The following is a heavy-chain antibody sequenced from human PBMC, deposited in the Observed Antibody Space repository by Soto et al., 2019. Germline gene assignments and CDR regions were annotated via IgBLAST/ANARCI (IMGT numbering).Heavy chain of an antibody. J-gene: IGHJ6*02. Sequence: KTSETLSLTCTVSGGSVSSGSYHWSWIRQPPGKGLEWIGYIYYSGSTNYNPSLKSRVTISVDTSKNQFSLKLSSVTAADTAVYYCARDRLEYSRFCYGMDVWGQGTTVTVSS. D-gene: IGHD6-6*01. V-gene: IGHV4-61*01. CDR2: IYYSGST. CDR1: GGSVSSGSYH. CDR3: ARDRLEYSRFCYGMDV.